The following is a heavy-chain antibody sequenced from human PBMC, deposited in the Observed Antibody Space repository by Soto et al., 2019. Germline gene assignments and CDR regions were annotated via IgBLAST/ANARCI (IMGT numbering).Heavy chain of an antibody. CDR2: ISGSGGST. D-gene: IGHD6-19*01. CDR1: GFTFSSYA. Sequence: GGSLRLSCAASGFTFSSYAMSWVRQAPGKGLGWVSAISGSGGSTYYADSVKGRFTISRDNSKNTLYLQMNSLRAEDTAVYYCARFQEWLSDAFDIWGQGTMVTVSS. CDR3: ARFQEWLSDAFDI. J-gene: IGHJ3*02. V-gene: IGHV3-23*01.